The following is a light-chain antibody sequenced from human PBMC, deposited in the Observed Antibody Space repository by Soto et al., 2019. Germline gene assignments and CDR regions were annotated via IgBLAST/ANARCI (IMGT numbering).Light chain of an antibody. V-gene: IGKV3-20*01. CDR3: QPYGSLWT. CDR1: QSVSSSY. CDR2: GAS. Sequence: EMVLTQSPGTLSLSPGERATLSCRASQSVSSSYLAWYQQKPGQAPRLLIYGASSRATGIPDRFSGSGSGTDFTLPISRLEPADFAVYYCQPYGSLWTFGPGTQVEIK. J-gene: IGKJ1*01.